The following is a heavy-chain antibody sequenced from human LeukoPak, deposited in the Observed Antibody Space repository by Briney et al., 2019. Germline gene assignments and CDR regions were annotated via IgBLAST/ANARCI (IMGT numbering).Heavy chain of an antibody. CDR2: ISGSGGST. Sequence: PGGSLRLSCAASGFSLSSYALTWVRQAPGKGLEWVSAISGSGGSTYYADSVKGRFTISRDNSKSTLYLQMNSLRAEDTAVYYCARDLFWSGYIYWGQGTLVTVSS. CDR1: GFSLSSYA. V-gene: IGHV3-23*01. CDR3: ARDLFWSGYIY. D-gene: IGHD3-3*01. J-gene: IGHJ4*02.